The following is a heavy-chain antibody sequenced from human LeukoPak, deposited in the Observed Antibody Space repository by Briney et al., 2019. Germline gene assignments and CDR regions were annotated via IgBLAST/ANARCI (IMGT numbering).Heavy chain of an antibody. CDR3: ARSDDFWSGYYTEAGWFDP. V-gene: IGHV1-3*01. CDR2: INAGNGNT. J-gene: IGHJ5*02. CDR1: GYTFTSYA. Sequence: GASVKVSCKASGYTFTSYAMHWVRQAPGQRLEWMGWINAGNGNTKYSQKFQGRVTITRDTSASTAYVELSSLRSEDTAVYYCARSDDFWSGYYTEAGWFDPWGQGTLVTVSS. D-gene: IGHD3-3*01.